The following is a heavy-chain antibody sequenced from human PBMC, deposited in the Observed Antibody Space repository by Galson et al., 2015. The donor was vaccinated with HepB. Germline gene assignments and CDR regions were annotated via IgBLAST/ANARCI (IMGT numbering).Heavy chain of an antibody. D-gene: IGHD2-21*01. CDR2: ISDRGRT. CDR3: AREVNVAGANDGFDI. V-gene: IGHV4-31*03. Sequence: TLSLTCSVSGGSISSNNYFWSWIRQHPEKGLEWIAYISDRGRTYSNPSLKSRVSMSIDTSKNQFSLKLTSVTAADTAVYYCAREVNVAGANDGFDIWGQGTLVTVSS. J-gene: IGHJ3*02. CDR1: GGSISSNNYF.